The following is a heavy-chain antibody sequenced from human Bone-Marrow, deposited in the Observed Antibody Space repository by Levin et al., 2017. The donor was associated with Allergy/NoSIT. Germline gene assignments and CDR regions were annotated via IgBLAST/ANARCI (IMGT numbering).Heavy chain of an antibody. CDR1: GFTFNSQA. V-gene: IGHV1-58*02. CDR3: AADRLGALDY. J-gene: IGHJ4*02. D-gene: IGHD1-26*01. CDR2: IVVGSRNT. Sequence: SVKVSCRASGFTFNSQAIHWVPPPPPPPPPRMGWIVVGSRNTNYAQNFQDRLTLTRDMSTSTAYLELSSLTSDDTAVYYCAADRLGALDYWGQGALVTVSS.